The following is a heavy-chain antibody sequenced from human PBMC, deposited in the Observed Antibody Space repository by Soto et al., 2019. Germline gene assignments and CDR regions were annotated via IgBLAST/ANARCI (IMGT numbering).Heavy chain of an antibody. Sequence: KTSETLSLTCAVSGGSISSGGYSWSWIRQPPGKGLEWIGYIYHSGSTYYNPSLKSRVTISVDRSKNQFSLKLSSVTAADTAVYYCARVAGTTYYYGMDVWGQGTTVTVSS. J-gene: IGHJ6*02. D-gene: IGHD1-1*01. CDR3: ARVAGTTYYYGMDV. CDR1: GGSISSGGYS. CDR2: IYHSGST. V-gene: IGHV4-30-2*01.